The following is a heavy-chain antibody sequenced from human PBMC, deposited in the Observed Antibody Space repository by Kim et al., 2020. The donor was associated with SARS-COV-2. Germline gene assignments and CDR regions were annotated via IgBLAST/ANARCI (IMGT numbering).Heavy chain of an antibody. D-gene: IGHD3-3*01. CDR2: IKQDGSEN. CDR3: ARAWDDFWSTYLFDY. J-gene: IGHJ4*02. Sequence: GGSLRLSCAASGFIFNSYWMSWVRQAPGKGLEWVANIKQDGSENHYVDSVKGRFTISRDNAKNSLYLQMNSLRAEDTAVYYCARAWDDFWSTYLFDYWGQGTLVTVSS. CDR1: GFIFNSYW. V-gene: IGHV3-7*03.